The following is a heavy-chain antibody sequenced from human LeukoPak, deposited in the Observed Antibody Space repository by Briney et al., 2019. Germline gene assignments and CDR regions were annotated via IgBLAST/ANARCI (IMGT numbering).Heavy chain of an antibody. D-gene: IGHD1-1*01. CDR1: GFTFSSYS. V-gene: IGHV3-21*01. CDR2: ISSSSSYI. CDR3: ARDSDTGGLDY. J-gene: IGHJ4*02. Sequence: GGSLRLSCAASGFTFSSYSMNWVRQAPGKGLGWVSSISSSSSYIYYADSVKGRFTISRDNAKNSLYLQMNSLRAEDTAVYYCARDSDTGGLDYWGQGTLVTVSS.